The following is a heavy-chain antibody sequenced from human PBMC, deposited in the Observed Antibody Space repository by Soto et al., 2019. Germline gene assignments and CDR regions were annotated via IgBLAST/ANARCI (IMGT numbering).Heavy chain of an antibody. Sequence: GGSLRLSCAASGFTFSSYAMSWVLQAPGKGLEWVSAISGSGGSTYYADSVKGRFTISRDNSKNTLYLQMNSLRAEDTAVYYCARDQGITMVRGLMGAFDIWGQGTMVT. CDR1: GFTFSSYA. CDR3: ARDQGITMVRGLMGAFDI. V-gene: IGHV3-23*01. J-gene: IGHJ3*02. D-gene: IGHD3-10*01. CDR2: ISGSGGST.